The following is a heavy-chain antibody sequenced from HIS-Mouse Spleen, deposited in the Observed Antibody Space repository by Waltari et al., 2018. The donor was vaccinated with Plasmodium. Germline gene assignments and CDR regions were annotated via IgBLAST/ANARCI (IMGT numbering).Heavy chain of an antibody. D-gene: IGHD2-15*01. J-gene: IGHJ4*02. CDR2: RSDEGSNK. CDR1: GFTFNSYA. Sequence: QVQLVESGGGVVQPGRSLRLSCAASGFTFNSYAMHWVRQATGKGWEWVAIRSDEGSNKYYADSVKGRFTISRDNSKNTLYLQMNSLRAEDTAVYYCARDRRLAFDYWGQGTLVTVSS. V-gene: IGHV3-30-3*01. CDR3: ARDRRLAFDY.